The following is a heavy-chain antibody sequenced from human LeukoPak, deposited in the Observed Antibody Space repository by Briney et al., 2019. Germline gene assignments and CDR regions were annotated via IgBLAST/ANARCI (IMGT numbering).Heavy chain of an antibody. D-gene: IGHD1-26*01. V-gene: IGHV1-18*01. J-gene: IGHJ3*02. CDR3: ARGRNIEWELLPAFDI. CDR1: GYTFTSYG. Sequence: ASVKVSRKAAGYTFTSYGISWVRQAPGQGLERMGWISAYNGNTNYAQKLQGRVTMTTDTSTSTAYMELRSLRSDDTAVYYCARGRNIEWELLPAFDIWGQGAMVTVSS. CDR2: ISAYNGNT.